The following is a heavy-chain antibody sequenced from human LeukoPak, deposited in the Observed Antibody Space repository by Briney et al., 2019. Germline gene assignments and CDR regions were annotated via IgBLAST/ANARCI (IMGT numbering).Heavy chain of an antibody. J-gene: IGHJ5*02. CDR1: GYTFTSYY. CDR3: ARDPTSEAGLPDNWFDP. Sequence: GASVKVSCKASGYTFTSYYMHWVRQAPGQGLEWMGIINPSGGSTSYAQKFQGRVTMTRDTSTSTVYMELSSLRSEDTAVYYCARDPTSEAGLPDNWFDPWGQGTLVTVSS. CDR2: INPSGGST. D-gene: IGHD6-19*01. V-gene: IGHV1-46*01.